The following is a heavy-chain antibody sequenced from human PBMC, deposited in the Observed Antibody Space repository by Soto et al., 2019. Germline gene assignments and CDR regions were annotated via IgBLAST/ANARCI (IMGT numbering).Heavy chain of an antibody. J-gene: IGHJ4*02. CDR3: ARMIQLWSLDY. CDR1: GFTFSSYS. V-gene: IGHV3-21*01. D-gene: IGHD5-18*01. Sequence: EVQLVESGGGLVKPGGSLRLSCAASGFTFSSYSMNWVRQAPGKGLEWVSSISSSSSYIYYADSVRGRFTISRDNAKNSRYLQMNSLRAEDTAVYYCARMIQLWSLDYWGQGTLVTVSS. CDR2: ISSSSSYI.